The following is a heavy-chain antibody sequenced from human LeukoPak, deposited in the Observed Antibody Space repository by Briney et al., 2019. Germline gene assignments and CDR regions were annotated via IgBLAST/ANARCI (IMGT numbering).Heavy chain of an antibody. CDR2: ISSRASAI. CDR1: GFTFSSYE. Sequence: GGSLRLSCAASGFTFSSYEMNWVRQAPGKGLEWVSHISSRASAIFYADSVKGRFTISRDNAKNSLYLQMNSLRAEDTAVYYCARGYYDAPGYWGQGTLVTVSS. V-gene: IGHV3-48*03. D-gene: IGHD3-22*01. CDR3: ARGYYDAPGY. J-gene: IGHJ4*02.